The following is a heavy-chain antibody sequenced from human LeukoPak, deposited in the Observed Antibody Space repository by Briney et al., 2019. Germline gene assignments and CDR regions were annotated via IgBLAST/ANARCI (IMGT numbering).Heavy chain of an antibody. Sequence: ASVKVSCKASGYTFTSYYIYGVRQAPGQGLEGMGLINPSGSSTSYAQKVQGRVTVTRDTSTSTVHMELSSLRSEDTAVYYCARDRPHNWFDPWGQGTLVTVSS. CDR2: INPSGSST. V-gene: IGHV1-46*01. CDR1: GYTFTSYY. CDR3: ARDRPHNWFDP. J-gene: IGHJ5*02.